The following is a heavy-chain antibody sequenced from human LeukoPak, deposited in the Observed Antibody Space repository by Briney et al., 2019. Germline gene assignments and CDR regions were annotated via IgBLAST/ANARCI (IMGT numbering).Heavy chain of an antibody. V-gene: IGHV1-69*05. D-gene: IGHD3-10*01. CDR1: GGTFSSYA. CDR3: ARGPYYGSGSPPYYYYYMDV. Sequence: ASVKVSCKASGGTFSSYAISWVRQAPGQGLEWMGGIIPIFGTANYAQKSQGRVTITTDESTSTAYMELSSLRSEDTAVYYCARGPYYGSGSPPYYYYYMDVWGKGTTVTVSS. J-gene: IGHJ6*03. CDR2: IIPIFGTA.